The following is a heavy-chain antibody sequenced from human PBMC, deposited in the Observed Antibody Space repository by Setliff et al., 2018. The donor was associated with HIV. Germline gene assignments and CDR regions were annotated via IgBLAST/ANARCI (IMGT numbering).Heavy chain of an antibody. CDR2: INWVGADI. CDR3: ARADVESFPPDWFDP. Sequence: GGSLRLSCSPSGFTFDDYGLHWIRQAPGRGLEWVSGINWVGADIGYADSVKGRFIISRDNAKDSLYLQMNSLRAEDTAVYYCARADVESFPPDWFDPWGQGTLVTVSS. J-gene: IGHJ5*02. V-gene: IGHV3-20*04. CDR1: GFTFDDYG.